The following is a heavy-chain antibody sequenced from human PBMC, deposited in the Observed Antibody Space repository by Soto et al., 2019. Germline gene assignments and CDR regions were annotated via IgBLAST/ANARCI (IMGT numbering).Heavy chain of an antibody. CDR3: AKGGPTFLNWFGP. CDR2: ISNSGHSA. V-gene: IGHV3-23*01. J-gene: IGHJ5*02. CDR1: GFTFSSYA. D-gene: IGHD5-12*01. Sequence: GGSLRLSCAASGFTFSSYAMNWVRQAPGKGLEWISVISNSGHSAYYADSVKGRFAISRDNSKNTLYLQIKSLRAEDTAAYYCAKGGPTFLNWFGPWGQGTLVTVSS.